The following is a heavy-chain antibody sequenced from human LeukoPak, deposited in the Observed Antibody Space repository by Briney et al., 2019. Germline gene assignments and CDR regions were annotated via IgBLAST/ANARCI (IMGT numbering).Heavy chain of an antibody. V-gene: IGHV3-48*03. CDR1: GFTLSSYE. CDR3: ARRYCSSTSCTLDY. J-gene: IGHJ4*02. D-gene: IGHD2-2*01. Sequence: GGSPRLSCAASGFTLSSYEMNWVRQAPGKGLEWVSYIISSGSAKYYADSVKGRFTISRDNADNSLYLQMSNLKAEDTAVYYCARRYCSSTSCTLDYWGQGTLVTVSS. CDR2: IISSGSAK.